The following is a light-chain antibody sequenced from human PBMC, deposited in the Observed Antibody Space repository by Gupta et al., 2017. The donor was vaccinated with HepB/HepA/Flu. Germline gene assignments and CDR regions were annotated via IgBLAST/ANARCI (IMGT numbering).Light chain of an antibody. CDR3: QHYGSRYT. V-gene: IGKV3D-20*01. Sequence: EIVLTQSPDTLSLSPGERANLSCGVSQNIGSSYLAWYQKKPGLAPRLLIHDASSRATGIPDRFRGSGSGTDFTLTITRLEPEDFAVYYCQHYGSRYTFGQGTKLEIK. J-gene: IGKJ2*01. CDR1: QNIGSSY. CDR2: DAS.